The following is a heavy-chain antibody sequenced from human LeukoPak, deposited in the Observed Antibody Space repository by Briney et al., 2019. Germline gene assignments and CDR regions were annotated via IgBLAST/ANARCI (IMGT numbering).Heavy chain of an antibody. V-gene: IGHV3-23*01. CDR1: GFTFSSYA. CDR3: GTYCGGDCYDYYYGMDV. Sequence: GGSLRLSCAASGFTFSSYAMSWVRQAPGKGLEWVSAISGSGGSTYYADSVKGRFTISRDNSKNTLYLQMNSLRAEDTAVYYCGTYCGGDCYDYYYGMDVWGQGTTVAVSS. CDR2: ISGSGGST. J-gene: IGHJ6*02. D-gene: IGHD2-21*02.